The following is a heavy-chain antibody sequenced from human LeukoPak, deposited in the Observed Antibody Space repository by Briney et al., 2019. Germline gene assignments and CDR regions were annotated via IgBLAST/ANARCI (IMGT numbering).Heavy chain of an antibody. CDR1: GVSFDDYY. CDR2: INHSGYT. D-gene: IGHD4-17*01. Sequence: PSETLSLTCAVSGVSFDDYYWSWVRQTPGKGLEWLGEINHSGYTNDSPSLKGRVTLSIDTSRKQFSLNLKSVTVADAGIYYCTRMTTGHDYWGQGTLVTVSS. CDR3: TRMTTGHDY. V-gene: IGHV4-34*01. J-gene: IGHJ4*02.